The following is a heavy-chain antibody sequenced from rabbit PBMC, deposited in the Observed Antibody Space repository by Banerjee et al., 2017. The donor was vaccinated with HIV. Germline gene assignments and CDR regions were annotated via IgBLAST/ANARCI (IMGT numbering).Heavy chain of an antibody. CDR3: ARGAGGAGYWFVFNL. CDR2: IYAGSSGNT. V-gene: IGHV1S40*01. J-gene: IGHJ4*01. Sequence: QSLEESGGDLVKPGASLTLTCTASGFSLNIYEMCWVRQAPGKGLEWIGCIYAGSSGNTWYASWAKGRFTTSKTSSTTVTLQMTSLTAADTATYFCARGAGGAGYWFVFNLWGPGTLVTVS. D-gene: IGHD1-1*01. CDR1: GFSLNIYE.